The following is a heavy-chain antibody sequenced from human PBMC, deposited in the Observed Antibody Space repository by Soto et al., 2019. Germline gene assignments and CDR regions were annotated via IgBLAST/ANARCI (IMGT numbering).Heavy chain of an antibody. V-gene: IGHV1-69*06. Sequence: SVKVSCKASGGTFSGHGIAWVRQVPGQGLEWMGGIMPTFGSATYAPKFQGRVTISADKSTSTAYMELSSLRADDTAIYYCARWSYLDYWGQGTRVTVSS. CDR1: GGTFSGHG. CDR2: IMPTFGSA. CDR3: ARWSYLDY. D-gene: IGHD3-3*01. J-gene: IGHJ4*02.